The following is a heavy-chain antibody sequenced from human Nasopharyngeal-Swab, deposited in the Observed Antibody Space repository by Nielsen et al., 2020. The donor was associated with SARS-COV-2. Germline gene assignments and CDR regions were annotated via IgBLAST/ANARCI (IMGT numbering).Heavy chain of an antibody. Sequence: SVKVSCKASGGTFNIYGFTWVRQAPGQGLEWMGGIIPIFDTPNYAQKFQGRVTITADESTSTAYMELSSLRSEDTAVYYCARALWGYSDYYYYYGMDVWGQGTTVTVSS. CDR1: GGTFNIYG. J-gene: IGHJ6*02. V-gene: IGHV1-69*13. CDR3: ARALWGYSDYYYYYGMDV. D-gene: IGHD2-15*01. CDR2: IIPIFDTP.